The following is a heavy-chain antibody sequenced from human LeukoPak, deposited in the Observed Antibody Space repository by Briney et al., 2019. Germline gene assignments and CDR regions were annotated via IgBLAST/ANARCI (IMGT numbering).Heavy chain of an antibody. CDR2: FYSGGST. CDR1: GDSISDSKYF. V-gene: IGHV4-39*07. J-gene: IGHJ4*02. D-gene: IGHD5-24*01. CDR3: AREGDRDGYSHFDY. Sequence: AETLSLTCTVFGDSISDSKYFWGWIRQPPGKGLEWIGNFYSGGSTYYNPSLKSRVAISEDTSGKQFSLRLSSVTAADTAVYYCAREGDRDGYSHFDYWGQGTLVTVSS.